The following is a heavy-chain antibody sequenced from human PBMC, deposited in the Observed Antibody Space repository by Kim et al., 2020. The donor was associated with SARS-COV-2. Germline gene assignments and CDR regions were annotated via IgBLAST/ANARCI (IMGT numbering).Heavy chain of an antibody. V-gene: IGHV4-61*01. J-gene: IGHJ6*01. CDR1: GGSVNSGSYY. CDR2: IYYSGST. Sequence: SETLSLTCTVSGGSVNSGSYYWSWIRQPPGKGLEWIGYIYYSGSTNYNPSLKSRVTISVDTSKNQFSLKLSSVTAADTAVYYCARAQRGRTSYYYYYYG. D-gene: IGHD2-15*01. CDR3: ARAQRGRTSYYYYYYG.